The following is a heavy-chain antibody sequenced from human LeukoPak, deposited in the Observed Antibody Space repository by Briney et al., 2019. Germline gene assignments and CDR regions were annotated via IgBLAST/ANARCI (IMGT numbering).Heavy chain of an antibody. D-gene: IGHD1-26*01. CDR3: ARGGRASGSFDY. J-gene: IGHJ4*02. CDR1: GGSISSYY. Sequence: SETLSLTCTVSGGSISSYYWSWIRQPPGKGLEWIGYIYYSGSTNYNPSLKSRVTISVDTSKNQFSLKLSSVTAADTAVYYCARGGRASGSFDYWGQGTLVTVSS. V-gene: IGHV4-59*01. CDR2: IYYSGST.